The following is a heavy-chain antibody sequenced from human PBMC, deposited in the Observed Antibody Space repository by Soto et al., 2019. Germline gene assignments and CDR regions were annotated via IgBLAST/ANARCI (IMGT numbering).Heavy chain of an antibody. CDR2: IYYSGST. V-gene: IGHV4-31*03. J-gene: IGHJ6*02. Sequence: TSETLSLTCTVSGGSISSGGYYWSWIRQHPGKGLEWIGYIYYSGSTYYNPSLKSRVTISVDTSKNQFSLKLSSVTAADTAVYYCARAPGIMYYYYYGMDVWGQGTTVTVSS. CDR3: ARAPGIMYYYYYGMDV. CDR1: GGSISSGGYY. D-gene: IGHD3-10*01.